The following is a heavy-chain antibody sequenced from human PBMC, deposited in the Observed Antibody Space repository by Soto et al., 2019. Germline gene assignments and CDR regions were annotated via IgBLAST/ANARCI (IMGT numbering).Heavy chain of an antibody. J-gene: IGHJ5*02. Sequence: QVQLQESGPGLVKPSETLSLTCTVSGGSVSSGSYYWSWIRQPPGKGLEWIGYIYYSGSTNYNPSLKSRVTISVATSKNQFSLKLSSVTAADTAVYYCARDHVVRGVINWFDPWGQGTLVTVSS. D-gene: IGHD3-10*01. CDR2: IYYSGST. CDR1: GGSVSSGSYY. V-gene: IGHV4-61*01. CDR3: ARDHVVRGVINWFDP.